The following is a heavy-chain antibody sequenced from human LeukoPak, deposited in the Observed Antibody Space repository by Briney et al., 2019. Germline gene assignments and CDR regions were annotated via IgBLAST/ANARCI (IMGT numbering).Heavy chain of an antibody. J-gene: IGHJ4*02. D-gene: IGHD4-23*01. CDR3: ARGDYGGNSD. CDR2: IWYDGSNK. Sequence: PGGSLRLSCAASGFTFSSYGMHWVRRAPGKGLEWVAVIWYDGSNKYYADSVKGRFTISRDNSKNTLYLQMNSLRAEDTDVYYCARGDYGGNSDWGQGTLVTVSS. CDR1: GFTFSSYG. V-gene: IGHV3-33*01.